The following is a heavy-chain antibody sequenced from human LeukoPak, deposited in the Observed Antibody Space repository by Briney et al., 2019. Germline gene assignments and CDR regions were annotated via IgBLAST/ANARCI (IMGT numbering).Heavy chain of an antibody. V-gene: IGHV4-4*07. D-gene: IGHD4-17*01. CDR1: GGSISSYY. J-gene: IGHJ5*02. CDR2: IYTSGST. CDR3: TRDTGTTGEVKFDP. Sequence: SETLSLTCTVSGGSISSYYWSWIRQPAGKGLEWVGRIYTSGSTNYNPSLKSRVTMSVDTSKNQFSLKLSSVTAADTAVYYCTRDTGTTGEVKFDPWGQGTLVTVSS.